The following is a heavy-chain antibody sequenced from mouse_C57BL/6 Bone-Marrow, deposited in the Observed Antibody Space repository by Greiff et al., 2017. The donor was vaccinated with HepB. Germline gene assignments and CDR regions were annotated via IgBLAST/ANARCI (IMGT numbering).Heavy chain of an antibody. CDR1: GFTFSSYA. D-gene: IGHD6-1*01. V-gene: IGHV5-4*01. CDR3: ARDNPHKAWFAY. CDR2: ISDGGSYT. Sequence: EVMLVESGGGLVKPGGSLKLSCAASGFTFSSYAMSWVRQTPEKRLEWVATISDGGSYTYYPDNVKGRFTISRDNAKNNLYLQMSHLKSEDTAMYYCARDNPHKAWFAYGGQGTLVTVSA. J-gene: IGHJ3*01.